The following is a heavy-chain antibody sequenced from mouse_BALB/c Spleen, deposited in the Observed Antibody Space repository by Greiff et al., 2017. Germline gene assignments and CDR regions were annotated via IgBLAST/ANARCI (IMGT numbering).Heavy chain of an antibody. CDR3: ARATMPYAMDY. D-gene: IGHD2-1*01. CDR1: EYEFPSHD. CDR2: INSDGGST. Sequence: DVHLVESGGGLVQPGESLKLSCESNEYEFPSHDMSWVRKTPEKRLELVAAINSDGGSTYYPDTVTGRFTISRDNAKNTLYLEMSSLRSEDTAMYYCARATMPYAMDYWGQGTSVTVSS. J-gene: IGHJ4*01. V-gene: IGHV5-2*01.